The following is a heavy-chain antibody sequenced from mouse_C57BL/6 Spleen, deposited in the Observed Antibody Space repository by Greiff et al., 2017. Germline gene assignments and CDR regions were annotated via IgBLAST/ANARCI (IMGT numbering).Heavy chain of an antibody. D-gene: IGHD2-4*01. V-gene: IGHV1-80*01. CDR1: GYAFSSYW. Sequence: QVQLQQSGAELVKPGASVKISCKASGYAFSSYWMNWVKQRPGKGLEWIGQIYPGDGDTNYNGKFKGKDTLTADKSSSTAYMQLSSLTSEDSAVYFWAREGYYDYPSWFAYWGQGTLVTVSA. CDR2: IYPGDGDT. CDR3: AREGYYDYPSWFAY. J-gene: IGHJ3*01.